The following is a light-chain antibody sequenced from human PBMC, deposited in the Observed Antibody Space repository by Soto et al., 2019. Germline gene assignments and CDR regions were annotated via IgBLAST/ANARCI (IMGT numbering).Light chain of an antibody. V-gene: IGLV2-8*01. J-gene: IGLJ1*01. CDR3: SSYAGSNNQV. Sequence: QSALTQPPSASGSPGQSVTISCTGTSSDVGGYKYVSWYQQHPGKAPKLMIYEVSKRPSGVPDRFSGSKSGNTASLTVSGLQAEDEADYYCSSYAGSNNQVFGTGTQLTVL. CDR2: EVS. CDR1: SSDVGGYKY.